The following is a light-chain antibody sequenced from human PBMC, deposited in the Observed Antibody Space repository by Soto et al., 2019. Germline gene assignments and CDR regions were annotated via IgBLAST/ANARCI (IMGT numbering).Light chain of an antibody. V-gene: IGKV2-30*01. J-gene: IGKJ4*01. Sequence: DIVVTQTPLSSPVALGQAASISCRSSQSLVFSDGNTYLNWFHQRPGQSPRRLIYKISNRDSGVPDRFSGSGSATDFTLKISRVEAEDVGIYFCMQGTHWPLTFGGGTKVDIK. CDR2: KIS. CDR1: QSLVFSDGNTY. CDR3: MQGTHWPLT.